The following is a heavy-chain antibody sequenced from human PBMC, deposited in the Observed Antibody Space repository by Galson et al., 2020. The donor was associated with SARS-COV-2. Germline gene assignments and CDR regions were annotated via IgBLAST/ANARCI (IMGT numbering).Heavy chain of an antibody. Sequence: TLSLTCAVSGGSISTDHWSWIRQPAGKGLEWIGRIFDSGSTDYSPSLKRRVTMSQDRSKNEFTLNLRSVTAADTAVYYCARLSAGHCTTGICLHAFDIWGLGIMVTVSS. CDR3: ARLSAGHCTTGICLHAFDI. CDR2: IFDSGST. J-gene: IGHJ3*02. V-gene: IGHV4-4*07. D-gene: IGHD2-8*01. CDR1: GGSISTDH.